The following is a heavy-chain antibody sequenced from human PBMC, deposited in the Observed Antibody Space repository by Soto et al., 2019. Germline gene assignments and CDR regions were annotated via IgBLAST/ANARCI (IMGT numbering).Heavy chain of an antibody. V-gene: IGHV5-51*01. CDR2: IYPGDSDT. Sequence: PGESLKISCKGSGYSFTSYWIGWVRQMPGKGLEWMGIIYPGDSDTRYSPSFQGQVTISADKSITTAYLQWNSLRAEDTAVYYCARDGEGRVAARYYYYYGMDVWGQGTTVTVSS. CDR1: GYSFTSYW. J-gene: IGHJ6*02. D-gene: IGHD6-19*01. CDR3: ARDGEGRVAARYYYYYGMDV.